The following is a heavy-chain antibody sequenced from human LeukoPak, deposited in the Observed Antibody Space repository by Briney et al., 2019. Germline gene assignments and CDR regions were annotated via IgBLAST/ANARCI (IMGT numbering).Heavy chain of an antibody. Sequence: PSETLSLTCAVSGGSISSGGYSWSWIRQPPGKGLEWIGYIYYSGSTYYNPSLKSRVTISVDTSKNQFSLKLSSVTAADTAVYYCARGGWNKFDYWGQGTLVTVSS. J-gene: IGHJ4*02. CDR2: IYYSGST. CDR1: GGSISSGGYS. V-gene: IGHV4-30-4*07. D-gene: IGHD3-22*01. CDR3: ARGGWNKFDY.